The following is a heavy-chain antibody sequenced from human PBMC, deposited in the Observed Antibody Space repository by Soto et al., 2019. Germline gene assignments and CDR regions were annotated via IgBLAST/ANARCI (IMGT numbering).Heavy chain of an antibody. Sequence: PGGSLRLSCAASGFTFSDYYMSWIRQAPGKGLEWVSYISSSSSYTNYADSVKGRFTISRDNAKNSLYLQMNSLRAEDTAVYYCARDGAIFGFDPWGQGTLVTVSS. D-gene: IGHD3-16*01. CDR1: GFTFSDYY. CDR3: ARDGAIFGFDP. CDR2: ISSSSSYT. J-gene: IGHJ5*02. V-gene: IGHV3-11*06.